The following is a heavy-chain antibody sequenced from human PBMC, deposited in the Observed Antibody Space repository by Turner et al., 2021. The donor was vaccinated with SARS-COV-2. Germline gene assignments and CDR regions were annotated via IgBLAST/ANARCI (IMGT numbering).Heavy chain of an antibody. J-gene: IGHJ4*02. Sequence: VQLLESGGGVVQPGRSLRLSCAASGFTFSSYAMHWVRQAPGKGLEWVAVISYDGSNKYYADSVKGRFTISRDNSKNTLYLQMNSLRAEDTAVYYCARGFSGNYYYFDYWGQGTLVTVSS. CDR1: GFTFSSYA. CDR3: ARGFSGNYYYFDY. V-gene: IGHV3-30-3*01. D-gene: IGHD1-26*01. CDR2: ISYDGSNK.